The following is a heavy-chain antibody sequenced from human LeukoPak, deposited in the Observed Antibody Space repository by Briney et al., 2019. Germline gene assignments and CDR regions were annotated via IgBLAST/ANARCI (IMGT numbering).Heavy chain of an antibody. CDR1: GGTFRSYA. D-gene: IGHD5-12*01. V-gene: IGHV1-69*06. Sequence: SVKVSCMASGGTFRSYAISWVRQAPGQGLEWMGGIIPIFGTANYAQKFQGRVTITADKSTSTAYMELSSLRSEDTAVYYCAREEWNLQYSGYDWTYYFDYWGQGTLVTVSS. CDR3: AREEWNLQYSGYDWTYYFDY. CDR2: IIPIFGTA. J-gene: IGHJ4*02.